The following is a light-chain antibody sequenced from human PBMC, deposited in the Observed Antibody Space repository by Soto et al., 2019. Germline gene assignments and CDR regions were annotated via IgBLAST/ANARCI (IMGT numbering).Light chain of an antibody. V-gene: IGKV1-5*01. CDR1: QSLSTW. J-gene: IGKJ2*01. CDR3: QQYNSYPYT. CDR2: DAS. Sequence: DIQMTQSPSTVSASVGDAVTITCRASQSLSTWLAWYQQKPGKAPNLLIYDASTLESGGPSGFSGSGSGTEFTLTISSLQPDDSATYYCQQYNSYPYTFGQGTKQEIK.